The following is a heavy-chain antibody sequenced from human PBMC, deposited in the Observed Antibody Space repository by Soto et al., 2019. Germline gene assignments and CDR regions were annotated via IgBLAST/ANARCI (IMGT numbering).Heavy chain of an antibody. Sequence: GGSLRLSCEGSGFTVSSLAMTWIRQAPGKGPEWVSTITADGGTYYADSVKGRFAMSRDTSESTLYLQMNSLGAEDTAAYYCAPHVSCSGGSCQYDAFAIRGQGTMVTVSS. CDR1: GFTVSSLA. CDR2: ITADGGT. D-gene: IGHD2-15*01. V-gene: IGHV3-23*01. J-gene: IGHJ3*02. CDR3: APHVSCSGGSCQYDAFAI.